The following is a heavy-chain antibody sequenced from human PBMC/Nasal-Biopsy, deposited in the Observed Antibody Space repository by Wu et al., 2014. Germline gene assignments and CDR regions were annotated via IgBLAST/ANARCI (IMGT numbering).Heavy chain of an antibody. Sequence: CAASGFTFSRYWMSWVRQAPEKGLEWVANIKQDGSETYYVDSVKGRCTISRDNAKNSLYLQMNSLRAEDTAVYYCARVGGSAWLRGDNWFDPWGQGTLVTVSS. V-gene: IGHV3-7*04. J-gene: IGHJ5*02. CDR2: IKQDGSET. D-gene: IGHD6-19*01. CDR3: ARVGGSAWLRGDNWFDP. CDR1: GFTFSRYW.